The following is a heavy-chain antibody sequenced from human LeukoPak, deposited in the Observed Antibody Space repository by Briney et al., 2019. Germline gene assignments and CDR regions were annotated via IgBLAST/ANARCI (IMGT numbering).Heavy chain of an antibody. J-gene: IGHJ4*02. D-gene: IGHD3-10*01. CDR1: GGFISSGVYY. V-gene: IGHV4-30-4*01. Sequence: AQTLSLTCTGSGGFISSGVYYWRWIPQPPGKGLEWIGYSNHSETIYYSPSLKSRVTISVDTSKHQFTLNLSCVTAADTAVYYCARGLPQKGASGSHFEYWGQGKLVTGSS. CDR2: SNHSETI. CDR3: ARGLPQKGASGSHFEY.